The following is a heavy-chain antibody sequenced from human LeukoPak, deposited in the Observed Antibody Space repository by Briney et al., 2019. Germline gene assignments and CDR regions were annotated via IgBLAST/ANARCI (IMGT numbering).Heavy chain of an antibody. CDR2: IYYGGST. D-gene: IGHD7-27*01. Sequence: PSETLALTCTVPGGSIRSKHWSWFPQPQGKGLNGIGYIYYGGSTNYNPSLKSRVTLSVDTSKNQFSLKLSSVTAADTAVYYCASGARANWDDAFDIWGQGTMVTVSS. CDR1: GGSIRSKH. V-gene: IGHV4-59*01. J-gene: IGHJ3*02. CDR3: ASGARANWDDAFDI.